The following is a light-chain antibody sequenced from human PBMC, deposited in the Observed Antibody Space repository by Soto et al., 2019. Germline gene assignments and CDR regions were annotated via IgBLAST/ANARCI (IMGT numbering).Light chain of an antibody. CDR3: QQVNSYPLT. CDR2: AAS. Sequence: DIQMTQSPSSVSASVGDRVTITCRASQGISSWLAWYQQNPGRAPKLLIYAASTLYTGVPSRFSGSGYGTEFTLTISSLQPEDFATYYCQQVNSYPLTFGGGTKVDIK. J-gene: IGKJ4*01. CDR1: QGISSW. V-gene: IGKV1-12*01.